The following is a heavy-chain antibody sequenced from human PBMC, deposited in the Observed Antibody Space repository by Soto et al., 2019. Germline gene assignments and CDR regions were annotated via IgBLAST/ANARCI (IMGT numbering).Heavy chain of an antibody. CDR3: TTDFVDTAAGAFDI. CDR1: GFTFSNAW. CDR2: IKSKTDGGTT. Sequence: PGGSLRLSCAASGFTFSNAWMSWVRQAPGKGLEWVGRIKSKTDGGTTDYAALVKGRFTILRDDSKNTLYLQMNSLKTEDTAVYYCTTDFVDTAAGAFDIWGQGTMVTVSS. J-gene: IGHJ3*02. V-gene: IGHV3-15*01. D-gene: IGHD5-18*01.